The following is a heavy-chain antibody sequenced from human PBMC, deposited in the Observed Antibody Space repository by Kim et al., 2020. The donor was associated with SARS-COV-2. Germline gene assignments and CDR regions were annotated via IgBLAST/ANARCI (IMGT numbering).Heavy chain of an antibody. D-gene: IGHD6-19*01. V-gene: IGHV4-39*01. CDR1: GGSISSSSYY. Sequence: SETLSLTCTVSGGSISSSSYYWGWIRQPPGKGLEWIGSIYYSGSTYYNPSLKSRVTISVDTSKNQFSLKLSSVTAADTAVYYCARQELEQWLVYYFDYWGQGTLVTVSS. CDR3: ARQELEQWLVYYFDY. CDR2: IYYSGST. J-gene: IGHJ4*02.